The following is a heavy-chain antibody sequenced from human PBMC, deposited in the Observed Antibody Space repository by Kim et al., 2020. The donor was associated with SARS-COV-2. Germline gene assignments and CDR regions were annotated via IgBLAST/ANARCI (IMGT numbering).Heavy chain of an antibody. CDR1: GFTFSGSA. J-gene: IGHJ4*02. D-gene: IGHD2-15*01. CDR2: IRSKANSYAT. CDR3: TRRAYCSGGSCYSDY. Sequence: GGSLRLSCAASGFTFSGSAMHWVRQASGKGLEWVGRIRSKANSYATAYAASVKGRFTISRDDSKNTAYLQMNSLKTEDTAVYYCTRRAYCSGGSCYSDYWGQGTLVTVSS. V-gene: IGHV3-73*01.